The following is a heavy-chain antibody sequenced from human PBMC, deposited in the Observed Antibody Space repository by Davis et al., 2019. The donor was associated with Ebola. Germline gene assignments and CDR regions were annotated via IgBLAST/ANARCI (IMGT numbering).Heavy chain of an antibody. CDR1: GGTFSSYA. J-gene: IGHJ3*02. D-gene: IGHD5-24*01. Sequence: SVKVSCTASGGTFSSYAISWVRPAPGQGLEWMGGIIPIFGTANYAQKFQGRVSITADESTSTACMELSSLRSEDTAVYYCARDLRRDGYNYDAFDIWGQGTMVTVSS. V-gene: IGHV1-69*13. CDR3: ARDLRRDGYNYDAFDI. CDR2: IIPIFGTA.